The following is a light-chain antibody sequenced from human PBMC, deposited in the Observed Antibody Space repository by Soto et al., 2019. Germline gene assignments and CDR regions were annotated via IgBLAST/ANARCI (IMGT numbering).Light chain of an antibody. CDR3: QQYCSSFT. V-gene: IGKV3-15*01. CDR2: GAS. CDR1: QSVIGN. J-gene: IGKJ4*01. Sequence: EILMTQSPATLSVSPGGIATLSFSASQSVIGNLAFYQQKPGQAPRRLIYGASTGATGVPAMFSGSGSGTEVTLTISSLEPEDFAVYYCQQYCSSFTFGGGTKVDIK.